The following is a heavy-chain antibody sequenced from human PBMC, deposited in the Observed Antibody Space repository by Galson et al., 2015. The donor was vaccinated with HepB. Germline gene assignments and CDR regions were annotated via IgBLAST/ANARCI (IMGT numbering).Heavy chain of an antibody. CDR3: ARDVVPRGIHYVGMDV. D-gene: IGHD2-21*01. CDR2: VKYDGSAK. V-gene: IGHV3-7*01. Sequence: SLRLSCAASEFTFSDYWMSWVRQASGKGLEWVAQVKYDGSAKYYVDSAKGRFTISRDNAKNSLYLQMNSLRAEDTAVYYCARDVVPRGIHYVGMDVWGQGTTVTVS. CDR1: EFTFSDYW. J-gene: IGHJ6*02.